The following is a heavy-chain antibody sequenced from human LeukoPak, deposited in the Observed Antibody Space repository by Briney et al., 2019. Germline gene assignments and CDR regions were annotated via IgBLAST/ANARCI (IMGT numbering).Heavy chain of an antibody. CDR3: AKKASSGYYYAFDY. D-gene: IGHD3-22*01. CDR2: ISNSGGST. Sequence: GGSLRLSCAASGFTFSSYAMSWVRQGPGKGLEWVSAISNSGGSTYYADSVKGRFTISKDNSKNTLYLEMNSLSAENTAVYYCAKKASSGYYYAFDYWGQGTLVTVSS. J-gene: IGHJ4*02. V-gene: IGHV3-23*01. CDR1: GFTFSSYA.